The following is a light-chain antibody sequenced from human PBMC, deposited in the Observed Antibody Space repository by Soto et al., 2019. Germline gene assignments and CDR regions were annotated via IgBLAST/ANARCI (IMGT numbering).Light chain of an antibody. CDR3: CSYAGRRTYVV. CDR2: EGS. Sequence: QSAMTQPASVSGSPGQSITISCTGTSSDVGSYNLVSWYQQHPGKAPKLMIYEGSKRPSGVSNRFSGSKSGNTASLTISGLQAEDDADSYFCSYAGRRTYVVFGGGTKLTVL. V-gene: IGLV2-23*01. CDR1: SSDVGSYNL. J-gene: IGLJ2*01.